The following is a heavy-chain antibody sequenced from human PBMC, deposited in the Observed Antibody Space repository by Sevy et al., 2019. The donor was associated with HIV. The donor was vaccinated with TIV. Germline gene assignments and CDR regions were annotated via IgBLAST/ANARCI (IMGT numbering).Heavy chain of an antibody. D-gene: IGHD6-13*01. CDR1: GLRFSNYN. J-gene: IGHJ6*02. Sequence: GGSLRLSCAASGLRFSNYNMSWVRQAPGQGLEWVSCISNGSSYIYYVDSVKGRFTTFRDNAKNSLYLQMNSLRAEDTAVYYCESEKEQLVLWSYYGMDVWGQGTTVTVSS. V-gene: IGHV3-21*01. CDR2: ISNGSSYI. CDR3: ESEKEQLVLWSYYGMDV.